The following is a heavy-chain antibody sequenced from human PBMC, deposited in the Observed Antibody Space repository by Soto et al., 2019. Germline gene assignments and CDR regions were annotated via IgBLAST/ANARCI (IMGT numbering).Heavy chain of an antibody. CDR3: AKHRWGDFGDLNLPGY. CDR1: GFTFSSFG. D-gene: IGHD4-17*01. CDR2: ISDDGSST. V-gene: IGHV3-30*18. Sequence: QVLLVESGGGVVQPGRSLRISCAVSGFTFSSFGMHWVRQAPGKGLEWVAVISDDGSSTHYADSLKGRFTITRDNSNNTLYLQMDSLGPEDTAVYYCAKHRWGDFGDLNLPGYWGHETLVTVSS. J-gene: IGHJ4*01.